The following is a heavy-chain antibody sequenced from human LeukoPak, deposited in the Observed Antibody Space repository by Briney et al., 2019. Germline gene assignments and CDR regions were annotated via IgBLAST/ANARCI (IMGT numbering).Heavy chain of an antibody. CDR2: INHSGST. V-gene: IGHV4-34*01. D-gene: IGHD4-23*01. CDR1: GGSFSGYY. J-gene: IGHJ3*02. CDR3: ARRRVDYGGQAAFDI. Sequence: SETLSLTCAVYGGSFSGYYWSWIRQPPGKGLEWIGEINHSGSTNYNPSLKSRVTISVDTSKNQFSLKLSSVIAADTAVYYCARRRVDYGGQAAFDIWGQGTMVTVSS.